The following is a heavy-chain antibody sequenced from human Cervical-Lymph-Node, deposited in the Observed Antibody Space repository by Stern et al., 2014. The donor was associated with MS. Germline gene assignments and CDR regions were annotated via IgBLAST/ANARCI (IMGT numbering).Heavy chain of an antibody. V-gene: IGHV1-69*17. Sequence: QVQLVQSGAEVKKPGSSVKVSCKSSGGISWVRQAPGQGLEWMGGVIPFVGISNYAQKFQGRVTITADTSTNTTYLHLSRLTSADTAVYYCARGSGDNWFDPWGQGTLVTVSS. D-gene: IGHD3-10*01. CDR3: ARGSGDNWFDP. CDR2: VIPFVGIS. CDR1: GG. J-gene: IGHJ5*02.